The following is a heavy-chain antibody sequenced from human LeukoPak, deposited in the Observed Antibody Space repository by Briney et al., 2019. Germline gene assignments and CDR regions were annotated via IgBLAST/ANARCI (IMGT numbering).Heavy chain of an antibody. CDR2: IYYSGST. J-gene: IGHJ4*02. CDR1: GGSISSSSYY. Sequence: PSETLSLTCTVSGGSISSSSYYWGWIRQPPGKGLEWIGSIYYSGSTYYNPSLKSRVTISVDTSKNQFSLKLSSVTAADTAVYYCARHSPGGYSYGRYYFDYWGQGTLVIVSS. V-gene: IGHV4-39*01. CDR3: ARHSPGGYSYGRYYFDY. D-gene: IGHD5-18*01.